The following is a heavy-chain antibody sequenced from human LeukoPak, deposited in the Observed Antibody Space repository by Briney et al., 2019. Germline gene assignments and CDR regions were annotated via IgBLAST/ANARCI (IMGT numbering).Heavy chain of an antibody. Sequence: SETLSLTCPVSGASISSSDYYWGWIRQPPGKGLEWIGRINYSGSTYYNPSLKSRVTISVDASKNHFSLRLTSMTAADTAVYYCARLTHSYYSDTSGYYPYYYMDVWGKGTTVTVSS. J-gene: IGHJ6*03. D-gene: IGHD3-22*01. CDR3: ARLTHSYYSDTSGYYPYYYMDV. V-gene: IGHV4-39*02. CDR1: GASISSSDYY. CDR2: INYSGST.